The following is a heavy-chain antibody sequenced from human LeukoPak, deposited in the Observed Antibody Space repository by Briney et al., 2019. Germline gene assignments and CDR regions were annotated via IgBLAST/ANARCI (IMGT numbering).Heavy chain of an antibody. V-gene: IGHV4-59*01. CDR2: IFYSGST. D-gene: IGHD3-16*01. CDR3: ARDFRGVIDY. J-gene: IGHJ4*02. Sequence: SETLSLTCTVSGGSISSYYWSWIRQPPGKGLEWIGYIFYSGSTNYNPSLKSRVTISVDTSKNQFSLKLSSVTAADTAVYYCARDFRGVIDYWGQGTLVTVSS. CDR1: GGSISSYY.